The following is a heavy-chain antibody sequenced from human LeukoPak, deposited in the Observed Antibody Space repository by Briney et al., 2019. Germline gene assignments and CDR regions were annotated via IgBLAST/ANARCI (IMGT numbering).Heavy chain of an antibody. CDR1: GASISSSSFY. CDR3: ARVVRYYYDSSGYPYYFDY. J-gene: IGHJ4*02. D-gene: IGHD3-22*01. V-gene: IGHV4-39*07. CDR2: IYYSGST. Sequence: PSETLSLTCTVSGASISSSSFYWGWIRQPPGKGLEWIGSIYYSGSTYYNPSLKSRVTISVDTSKNQFSLKLSSVTAADTAVYYCARVVRYYYDSSGYPYYFDYWGQGTLVTVSS.